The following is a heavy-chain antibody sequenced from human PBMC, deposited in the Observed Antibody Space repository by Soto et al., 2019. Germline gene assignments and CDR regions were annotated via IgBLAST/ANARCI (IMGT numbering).Heavy chain of an antibody. CDR1: GFTVSSHA. V-gene: IGHV3-23*01. CDR2: VGTHGVTK. D-gene: IGHD3-22*01. CDR3: VKFENLRPPADRFFHS. Sequence: PXESLSLTFGASGFTVSSHAMSWVRQAPGKGLEWVAVVGTHGVTKYYADSVKGRFTISRDNSRNTLSLQMNSLRAEDTAVYYCVKFENLRPPADRFFHSWGQGTLVTVSS. J-gene: IGHJ4*02.